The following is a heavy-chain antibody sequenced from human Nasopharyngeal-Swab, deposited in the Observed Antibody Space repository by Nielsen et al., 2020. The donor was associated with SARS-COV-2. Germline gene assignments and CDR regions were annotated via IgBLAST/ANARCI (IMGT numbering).Heavy chain of an antibody. CDR1: GFTFSDYY. CDR3: AREHYYDSSGYYLLYYYYYMDV. D-gene: IGHD3-22*01. Sequence: GESLKLTCAASGFTFSDYYMSWIRQAPGKGLEWVSYISSSGSTIYYADSVKGRFTISRDNAKNSLYLQMNSLRAEDTAVYYCAREHYYDSSGYYLLYYYYYMDVWGKGTTVTVSS. J-gene: IGHJ6*03. V-gene: IGHV3-11*04. CDR2: ISSSGSTI.